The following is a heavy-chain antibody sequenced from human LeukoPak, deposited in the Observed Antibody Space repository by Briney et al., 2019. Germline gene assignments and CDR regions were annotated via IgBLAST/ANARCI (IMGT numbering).Heavy chain of an antibody. CDR1: GSGYSISGGFY. V-gene: IGHV4-38-2*02. Sequence: SETLSFTCTVSGSGYSISGGFYWGWIRQPPGKGLEWIGSIYHSGSTYYNPSLKSRATISVDTSKNQFSLKLKFVTAADTAVYYCAGQFDSSGSYFYWGQGTLVTVSS. CDR3: AGQFDSSGSYFY. CDR2: IYHSGST. D-gene: IGHD3-22*01. J-gene: IGHJ4*02.